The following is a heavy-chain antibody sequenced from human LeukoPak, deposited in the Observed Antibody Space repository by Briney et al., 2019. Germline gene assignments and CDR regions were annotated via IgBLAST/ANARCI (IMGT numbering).Heavy chain of an antibody. Sequence: PGASVKVSCKASGYTFTTFGISWVRQAPGQGLEWMGWISTYNGDTHYAQKLQGRVTMTTDTSTSTAYMELRSLRSDDTAVYYCAREYCSGGSCHNADYWGQGTLVTVSS. CDR1: GYTFTTFG. V-gene: IGHV1-18*01. CDR2: ISTYNGDT. D-gene: IGHD2-15*01. J-gene: IGHJ4*02. CDR3: AREYCSGGSCHNADY.